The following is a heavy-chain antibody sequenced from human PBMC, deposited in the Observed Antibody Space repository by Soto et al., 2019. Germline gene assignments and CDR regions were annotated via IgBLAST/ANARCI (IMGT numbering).Heavy chain of an antibody. CDR1: GGSISSYY. V-gene: IGHV4-59*08. Sequence: PSETLSLTCTVSGGSISSYYWSWIRQPPGKGLEWIGYIYYSGSTNYNPSLKSRVTISVDTSKNQFSLKLSSVTAADTAVYYCARHHHGAYGSGNPGDAFDIWGQGTMVTVSS. CDR2: IYYSGST. J-gene: IGHJ3*02. D-gene: IGHD3-10*01. CDR3: ARHHHGAYGSGNPGDAFDI.